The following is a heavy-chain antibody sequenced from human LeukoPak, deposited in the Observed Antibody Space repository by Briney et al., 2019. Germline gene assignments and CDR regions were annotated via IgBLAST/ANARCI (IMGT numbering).Heavy chain of an antibody. CDR1: GGSVSSGSHY. D-gene: IGHD3-22*01. Sequence: SETLPLTCTVSGGSVSSGSHYWSWIRQPPGKRLEWIGYINDSGSTSYNPSLKSRVTISVDTSQNQFSLKLTSVTAADTAVYYCARAVVLYYFDYWGQGTLVTVSS. CDR3: ARAVVLYYFDY. V-gene: IGHV4-61*01. J-gene: IGHJ4*02. CDR2: INDSGST.